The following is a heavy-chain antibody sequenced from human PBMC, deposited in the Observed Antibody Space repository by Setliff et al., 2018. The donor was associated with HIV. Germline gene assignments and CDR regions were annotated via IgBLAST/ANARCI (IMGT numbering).Heavy chain of an antibody. Sequence: ASVKVSCKASGYTFTSYDINWVRQATGQGLEWMGWMNPNTGNTGYAQKFQGRVSITRSTSINTAYMELRRLKSEDTAVYYCATSTLGWSDDAFDIWGQGTMVTVS. CDR1: GYTFTSYD. J-gene: IGHJ3*02. D-gene: IGHD3-3*02. CDR2: MNPNTGNT. CDR3: ATSTLGWSDDAFDI. V-gene: IGHV1-8*03.